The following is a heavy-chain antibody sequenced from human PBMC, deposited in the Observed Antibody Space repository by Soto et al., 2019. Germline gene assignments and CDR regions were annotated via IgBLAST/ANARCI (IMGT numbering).Heavy chain of an antibody. Sequence: QVQLVQSGAEEKKPGASVKVSCKASGYTFTSYAMHWVRQAPGQRLEWMGWINAGNGNTKYSQKFQGRVTITRDTSXXTAYMELSSLRSEDTAVYYCASEAIAAAAVYGMDVWGQGTTVTVSS. CDR2: INAGNGNT. CDR1: GYTFTSYA. J-gene: IGHJ6*02. CDR3: ASEAIAAAAVYGMDV. D-gene: IGHD6-13*01. V-gene: IGHV1-3*05.